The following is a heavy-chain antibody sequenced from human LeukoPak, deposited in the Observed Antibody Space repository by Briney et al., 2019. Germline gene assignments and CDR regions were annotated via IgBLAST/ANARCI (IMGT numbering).Heavy chain of an antibody. D-gene: IGHD2-2*01. J-gene: IGHJ5*02. Sequence: QPGGSRRLSCAASGFTFSSYAMTWVRQAPGKGLEWVSAISGSGGSTYYADSVKGRFTISRDNSKNTLYLQMNSLIVEDTAVYYCAKDLTGGSTRVVPAANPFDPWGQGTLVTVSS. V-gene: IGHV3-23*01. CDR1: GFTFSSYA. CDR3: AKDLTGGSTRVVPAANPFDP. CDR2: ISGSGGST.